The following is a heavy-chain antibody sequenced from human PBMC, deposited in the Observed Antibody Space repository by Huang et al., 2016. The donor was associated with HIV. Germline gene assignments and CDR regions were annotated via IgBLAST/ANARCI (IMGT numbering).Heavy chain of an antibody. D-gene: IGHD2-2*01. Sequence: QVHLQESGPGLVKPSETLSLTCTVSGGSVSSGSYYWSWIRQPPGKGLEWSGLIYYTGRTSYHPSLKSRVTISIDTSTHRCSLNLTSGTAADTAMYYGAAGLYQLWFDPWGQGTLVTVSS. V-gene: IGHV4-61*03. CDR1: GGSVSSGSYY. CDR3: AAGLYQLWFDP. CDR2: IYYTGRT. J-gene: IGHJ5*02.